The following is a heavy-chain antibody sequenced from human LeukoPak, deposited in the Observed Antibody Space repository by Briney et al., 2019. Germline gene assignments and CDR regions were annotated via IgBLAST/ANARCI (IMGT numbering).Heavy chain of an antibody. Sequence: SGGSLRLSCAASGFTFSSYGMHWVRQAPGKGLEWVAVIWYDGSNKYYADSVKGRFTISRDNSKNTLYLQMNSLRAEDTAVYYCAKVSGGDCYWVDYWGQGTLVTVSS. CDR2: IWYDGSNK. CDR1: GFTFSSYG. J-gene: IGHJ4*02. D-gene: IGHD2-21*02. CDR3: AKVSGGDCYWVDY. V-gene: IGHV3-30*02.